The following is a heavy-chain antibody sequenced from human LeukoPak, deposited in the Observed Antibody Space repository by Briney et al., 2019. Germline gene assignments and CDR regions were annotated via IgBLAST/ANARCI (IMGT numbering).Heavy chain of an antibody. V-gene: IGHV1-8*01. CDR1: GYTFTSYD. Sequence: ASVKVSCKASGYTFTSYDINWVRQATGQGLEWMGWMNPTSGKTGYTQKFQGRVTMTSDTSTGTAYMEMSSLRSEDTAVYYRARGSRYCSSDNCYHFDYWGQGTLVTGSS. CDR3: ARGSRYCSSDNCYHFDY. CDR2: MNPTSGKT. D-gene: IGHD2-2*01. J-gene: IGHJ4*02.